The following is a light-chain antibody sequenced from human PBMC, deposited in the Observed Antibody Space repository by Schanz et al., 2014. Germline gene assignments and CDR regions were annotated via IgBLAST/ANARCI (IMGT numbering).Light chain of an antibody. CDR2: GAY. CDR1: QSVARSY. J-gene: IGKJ2*01. Sequence: EIVLTQSPGTLSLSPGERATLSCRASQSVARSYLAWYQQKPGQAPRLLIYGAYSRAAGIPDRFSGSGSGTDFTLTISRLEPEDFAVYYCQQYGSSVSYTFGQGTKLEIK. CDR3: QQYGSSVSYT. V-gene: IGKV3-20*01.